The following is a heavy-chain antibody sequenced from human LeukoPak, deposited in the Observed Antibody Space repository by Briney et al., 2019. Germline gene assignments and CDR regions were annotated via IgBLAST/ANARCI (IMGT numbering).Heavy chain of an antibody. J-gene: IGHJ4*02. Sequence: GGSLRLSCAASGFTVSSNDMSWVRQAPGKGLECISVIYSGGSTDYADSVKGRLTISRDNSKNTLYLQMNSLRAEDTAVYYCARRAGAYSHPYDYWGQGTLVTVSS. V-gene: IGHV3-53*01. CDR3: ARRAGAYSHPYDY. CDR1: GFTVSSND. D-gene: IGHD4/OR15-4a*01. CDR2: IYSGGST.